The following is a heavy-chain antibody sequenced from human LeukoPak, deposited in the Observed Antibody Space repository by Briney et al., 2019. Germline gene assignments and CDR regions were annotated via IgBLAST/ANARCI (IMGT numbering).Heavy chain of an antibody. Sequence: ASVKVSCKASGYTFTGYYMHWVRQAPGQGLEWMGWINPNSGGTNYAQKFQGRVTMTRDTSISTAYMELSRLRSDDTAVYYCAKSIAAAGRGYYYYYYMDVWGKGTTVTISS. CDR3: AKSIAAAGRGYYYYYYMDV. V-gene: IGHV1-2*02. CDR2: INPNSGGT. CDR1: GYTFTGYY. J-gene: IGHJ6*03. D-gene: IGHD6-13*01.